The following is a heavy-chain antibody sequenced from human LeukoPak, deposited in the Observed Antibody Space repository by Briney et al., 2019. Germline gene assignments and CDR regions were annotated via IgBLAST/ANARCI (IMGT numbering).Heavy chain of an antibody. CDR2: ISWNSGSI. V-gene: IGHV3-9*01. D-gene: IGHD3-10*01. Sequence: GGSLRLSCAASGFTFDDYAMHWVRQAPGKGLEWGSGISWNSGSIGYADSVKGRFTISRDNAKNSLYLQMNSLRAEDTALYYCAKDKGIGEYYFDYWGQGTLVTVSS. CDR3: AKDKGIGEYYFDY. CDR1: GFTFDDYA. J-gene: IGHJ4*02.